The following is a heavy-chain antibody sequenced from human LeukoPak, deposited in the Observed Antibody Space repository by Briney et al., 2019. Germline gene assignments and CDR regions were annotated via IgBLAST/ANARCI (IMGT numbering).Heavy chain of an antibody. CDR3: VRSYHPGGWFDP. Sequence: GGSLRLSCAASGFTFSSYVMHWVRQAPGKGLEWVAIISYDGSNEYYADSVKGRFTISRENSKNTLYLQMNSLTAEDTAVHYCVRSYHPGGWFDPWGQGTLVTVSS. J-gene: IGHJ5*02. V-gene: IGHV3-30*04. CDR2: ISYDGSNE. D-gene: IGHD2-21*01. CDR1: GFTFSSYV.